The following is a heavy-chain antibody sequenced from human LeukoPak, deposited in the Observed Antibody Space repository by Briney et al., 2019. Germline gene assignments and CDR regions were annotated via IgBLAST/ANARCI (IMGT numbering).Heavy chain of an antibody. J-gene: IGHJ4*02. CDR1: GFTVSSND. CDR2: IYSGGSA. V-gene: IGHV3-53*05. CDR3: AREITVAFDY. Sequence: PGGSLRLSCAASGFTVSSNDMSWVRQAPGKGLEWVSLIYSGGSAYYADSVKGRFTISRDNSKNTLYLQMNSLRAEDTAVYYCAREITVAFDYWGQGTLVTVSS. D-gene: IGHD3-16*01.